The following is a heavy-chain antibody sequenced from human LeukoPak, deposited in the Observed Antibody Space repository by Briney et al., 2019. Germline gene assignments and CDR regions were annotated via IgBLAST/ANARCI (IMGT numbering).Heavy chain of an antibody. V-gene: IGHV3-23*01. CDR1: GFTFSSYA. Sequence: PGASLRLSCAASGFTFSSYAMSWVRQAPGKGLEWVSAISGSGGSTYYADSVKGRFTISRDNSRNTLYLQMNSLRAEDTAVYYCAKGRTAYCSSTSCYTSDYWGQGTLVTVSS. J-gene: IGHJ4*02. CDR2: ISGSGGST. D-gene: IGHD2-2*02. CDR3: AKGRTAYCSSTSCYTSDY.